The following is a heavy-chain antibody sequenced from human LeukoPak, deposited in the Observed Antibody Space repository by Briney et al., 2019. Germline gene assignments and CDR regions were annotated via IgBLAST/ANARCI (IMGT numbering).Heavy chain of an antibody. Sequence: ASVKVSCMASRYTFSGNGISWVRQAPGQGLEWMGWIGAYNGNTNYAQNFQGRVTMTTDTSTSTAYMELRTLRSDDTAVYYCAQEHQYYFDYWGQGTLVTVSS. CDR1: RYTFSGNG. J-gene: IGHJ4*02. CDR3: AQEHQYYFDY. D-gene: IGHD4-11*01. V-gene: IGHV1-18*01. CDR2: IGAYNGNT.